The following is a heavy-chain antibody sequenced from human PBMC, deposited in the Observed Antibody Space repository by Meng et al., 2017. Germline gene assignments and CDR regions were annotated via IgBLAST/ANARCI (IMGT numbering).Heavy chain of an antibody. CDR2: IYYSGTT. CDR3: ARDDILTGYHQLDY. Sequence: SETLSLTCTVSGGSVSSGSYYWSWIRQPPGKGLEWIASIYYSGTTYYNPSLKSRLTISVDTSKNQFSLKLSSVTAADTAVYYCARDDILTGYHQLDYWGQGTLVTVSS. V-gene: IGHV4-39*07. CDR1: GGSVSSGSYY. J-gene: IGHJ4*02. D-gene: IGHD3-9*01.